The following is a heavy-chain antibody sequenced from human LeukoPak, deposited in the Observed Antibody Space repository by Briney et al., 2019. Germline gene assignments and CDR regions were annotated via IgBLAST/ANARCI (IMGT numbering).Heavy chain of an antibody. D-gene: IGHD6-19*01. V-gene: IGHV1-69*04. CDR1: GGTFSSYA. Sequence: GASVKVSCKASGGTFSSYAISWVRQAPGQGLEWMGRIIPILGIANYAQKFQGRVTITADKSTSTAYMELSSLRSEDTAVYYCARDLPRAGYSSGWNAFDIWGQGTMVTVSS. CDR2: IIPILGIA. J-gene: IGHJ3*02. CDR3: ARDLPRAGYSSGWNAFDI.